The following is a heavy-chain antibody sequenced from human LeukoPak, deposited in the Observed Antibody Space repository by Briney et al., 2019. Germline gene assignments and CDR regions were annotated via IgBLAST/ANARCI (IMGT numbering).Heavy chain of an antibody. D-gene: IGHD3-9*01. CDR3: ARGPYDILTGYYTTRPFDY. CDR2: NSAYNGNT. V-gene: IGHV1-18*01. J-gene: IGHJ4*02. Sequence: ASVKVSCKASGYTFTSYGISWVRQAPGQGLEWMGWNSAYNGNTNYAQKLQGRVTMTTDTSTSTAYMELRSLRSDDTAVYYCARGPYDILTGYYTTRPFDYWGQGTLVTVSS. CDR1: GYTFTSYG.